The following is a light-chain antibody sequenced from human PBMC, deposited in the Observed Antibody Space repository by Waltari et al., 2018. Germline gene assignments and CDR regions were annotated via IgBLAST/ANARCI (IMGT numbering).Light chain of an antibody. CDR3: QQYYSTPYT. J-gene: IGKJ2*01. CDR1: QSVLYSSNNQNY. CDR2: WAS. V-gene: IGKV4-1*01. Sequence: DIVMTQSPDSLAVSLGERATINCKSSQSVLYSSNNQNYLAWFEQKPGQPPHLHIYWASTRESGVPDRFSGSGSGTDFTLTISSLQAEDVAVYYCQQYYSTPYTFGQGTKLEIK.